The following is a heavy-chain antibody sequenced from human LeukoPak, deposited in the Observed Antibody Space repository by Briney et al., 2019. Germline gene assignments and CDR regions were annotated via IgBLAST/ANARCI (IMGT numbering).Heavy chain of an antibody. CDR2: INPNSGGT. CDR3: ARTYYDSRGYYYFDY. D-gene: IGHD3-22*01. J-gene: IGHJ4*02. CDR1: GYTFTGYY. V-gene: IGHV1-2*02. Sequence: VASVKVSCKASGYTFTGYYIHWVRQAPGQGLEWMGWINPNSGGTNYARKFQGRVTMTRDTSITTAYMELTRLISDETAVYYCARTYYDSRGYYYFDYWGQGTLVTV.